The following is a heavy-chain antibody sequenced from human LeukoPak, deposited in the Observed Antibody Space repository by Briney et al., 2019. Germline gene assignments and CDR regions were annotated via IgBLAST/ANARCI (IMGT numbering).Heavy chain of an antibody. J-gene: IGHJ4*02. Sequence: AGGSLRLSCAASGFTVSDNYMSWVRQAPGQGLEWVSVIYSGGSTYYADSVKGRFTISRDNSKNTQYLQMNSLRAEDAAVYYCARAVWGSTDYWGQGTLVTVSS. CDR3: ARAVWGSTDY. CDR2: IYSGGST. D-gene: IGHD7-27*01. CDR1: GFTVSDNY. V-gene: IGHV3-66*02.